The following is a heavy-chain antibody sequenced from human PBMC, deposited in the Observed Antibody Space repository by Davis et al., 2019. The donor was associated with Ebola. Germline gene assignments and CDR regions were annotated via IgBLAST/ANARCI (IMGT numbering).Heavy chain of an antibody. CDR1: GFTVSSNY. Sequence: PGGSLRLSCAASGFTVSSNYMSWVRQAPGKGLEWVSVIYSGGSTYYADSVKGRFTISRDNSKNTLYLQMNSLRAEDTAVYYCARGQTYSSSWDHYYYYYGMDVWGQGTTVTVSS. CDR2: IYSGGST. CDR3: ARGQTYSSSWDHYYYYYGMDV. J-gene: IGHJ6*02. V-gene: IGHV3-66*01. D-gene: IGHD6-13*01.